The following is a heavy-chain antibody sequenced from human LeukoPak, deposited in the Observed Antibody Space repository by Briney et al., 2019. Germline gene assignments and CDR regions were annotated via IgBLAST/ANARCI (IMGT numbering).Heavy chain of an antibody. D-gene: IGHD3-16*02. J-gene: IGHJ4*02. Sequence: PSETLSLTCAVYGGSFSGYYWSWIRQPPGKGLEWIGEINHSGSTNYNPSLKSRVTISVDTSKNQFSLKLSSVTAADTAVYYCARGHGHYIWGSYRNPGTSYFDYWGQGTLVTVSS. V-gene: IGHV4-34*01. CDR2: INHSGST. CDR1: GGSFSGYY. CDR3: ARGHGHYIWGSYRNPGTSYFDY.